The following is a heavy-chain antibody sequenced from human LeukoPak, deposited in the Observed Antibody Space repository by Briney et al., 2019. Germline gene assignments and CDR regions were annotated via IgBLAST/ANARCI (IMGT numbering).Heavy chain of an antibody. CDR1: GFTFSSFS. CDR2: ISSSSSTI. CDR3: AGGYYGSGIYVLDY. J-gene: IGHJ4*02. D-gene: IGHD3-10*01. V-gene: IGHV3-48*02. Sequence: PGGSLKLSCAASGFTFSSFSVNWVRQAPRKGLEWVAYISSSSSTIFYGDSVKGRFTISRDNAQNSLYLQMNSLRDEDTAVYYCAGGYYGSGIYVLDYWGQGTLVTVSS.